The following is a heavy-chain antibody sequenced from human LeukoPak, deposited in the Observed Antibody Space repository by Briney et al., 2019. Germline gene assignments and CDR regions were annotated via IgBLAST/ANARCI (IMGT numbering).Heavy chain of an antibody. V-gene: IGHV4-39*01. CDR3: ARRWQWPRDTDAFDI. CDR1: GGSISSSSYY. Sequence: SETLSLTCTVSGGSISSSSYYWGWIRQPPGKGLEWIGSVYYSGSTYYNPSLKSRVTISVDTSKNQFSLKLSSVTAADTAVYYCARRWQWPRDTDAFDIWGQGTMVTVSS. J-gene: IGHJ3*02. CDR2: VYYSGST. D-gene: IGHD6-19*01.